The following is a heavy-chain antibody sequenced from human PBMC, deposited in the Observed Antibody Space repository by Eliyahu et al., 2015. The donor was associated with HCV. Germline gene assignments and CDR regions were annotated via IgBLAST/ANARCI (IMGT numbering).Heavy chain of an antibody. CDR3: AKGPYYDFWSGIFDY. CDR1: GFPFXVYA. V-gene: IGHV3-9*01. J-gene: IGHJ4*02. CDR2: ISWNSGSI. D-gene: IGHD3-3*01. Sequence: EVQLVESGGGLVQPGRSLRLSCAAXGFPFXVYAMHWVRQAPGKGLEWVSGISWNSGSIGYADSVKGRFTISRDNAKNSLYLQMNSLRAEDTALYYCAKGPYYDFWSGIFDYWGQGTLVTVSS.